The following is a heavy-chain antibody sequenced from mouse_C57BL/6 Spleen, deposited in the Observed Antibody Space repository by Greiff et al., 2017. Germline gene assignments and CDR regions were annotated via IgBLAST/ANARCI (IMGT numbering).Heavy chain of an antibody. CDR1: GYTFTSYW. CDR2: IDPSDSET. D-gene: IGHD1-1*01. CDR3: ARGGCMFITTVVDFDV. V-gene: IGHV1-52*01. Sequence: QVQLQQPGAELVRPGSSVKLSCKASGYTFTSYWMHWVKQRPIQGLEWIGNIDPSDSETHYNQKFKDKATLTVDKSSSTAYMQLRSLTSEDSAVYYCARGGCMFITTVVDFDVWGTGTTVTVSS. J-gene: IGHJ1*03.